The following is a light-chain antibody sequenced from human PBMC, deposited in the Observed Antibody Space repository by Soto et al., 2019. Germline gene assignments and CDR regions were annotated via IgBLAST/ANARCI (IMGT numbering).Light chain of an antibody. V-gene: IGKV1-39*01. CDR2: AAS. CDR1: QSVSSD. CDR3: QHIYSIPIT. J-gene: IGKJ5*01. Sequence: DIQMTQSPSSLSAYVGDRVIITCLASQSVSSDLNWYQQKAGKPPKLLIFAASSLQSGVPSRFSGSGSGTHFTLTISNLQPEDFATYYCQHIYSIPITFGQGTRLEIK.